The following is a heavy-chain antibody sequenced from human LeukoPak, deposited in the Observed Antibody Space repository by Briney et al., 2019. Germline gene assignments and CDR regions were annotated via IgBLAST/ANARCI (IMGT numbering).Heavy chain of an antibody. CDR3: ARDGLGRGYDLWSGYYTNYYYYYGMDV. J-gene: IGHJ6*02. D-gene: IGHD3-3*01. CDR2: INPNSGGT. Sequence: ASVKVSCKASGYTFTGYYMHWVRQAPGQGLEWMGWINPNSGGTNYAQKFQGWVTMTRDTSISTAYMELSRLRSDDTAVYYCARDGLGRGYDLWSGYYTNYYYYYGMDVWGQGTTVTVSS. V-gene: IGHV1-2*04. CDR1: GYTFTGYY.